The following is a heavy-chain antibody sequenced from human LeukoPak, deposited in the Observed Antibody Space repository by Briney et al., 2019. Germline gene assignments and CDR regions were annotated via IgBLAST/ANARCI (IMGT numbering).Heavy chain of an antibody. V-gene: IGHV3-23*01. CDR1: GFTFSSYA. D-gene: IGHD1-26*01. CDR3: AKDRSIGTYYTFDH. J-gene: IGHJ4*02. CDR2: ISASGVMT. Sequence: GGSLRLSCSASGFTFSSYAMSWVRQAPGKGLGWVSSISASGVMTYYADSVKGRFTVSRDNSKNSLYLQMSSLTAADTAVYYCAKDRSIGTYYTFDHWGQGTLVTVSS.